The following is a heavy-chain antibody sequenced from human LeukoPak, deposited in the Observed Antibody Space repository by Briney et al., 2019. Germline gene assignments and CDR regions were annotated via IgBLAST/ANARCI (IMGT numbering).Heavy chain of an antibody. V-gene: IGHV3-30-3*01. CDR2: ISYDGSNK. CDR1: GFTFSSYA. CDR3: ARGWVAGDPMVFDI. Sequence: GGSLRLSCAASGFTFSSYAMSWVRQAPGKGLEWVAVISYDGSNKYYADSVKGRFTISRDNSKNTLYLQMNSLRAEDTAVYYCARGWVAGDPMVFDIWGQGTMVTVSS. D-gene: IGHD6-19*01. J-gene: IGHJ3*02.